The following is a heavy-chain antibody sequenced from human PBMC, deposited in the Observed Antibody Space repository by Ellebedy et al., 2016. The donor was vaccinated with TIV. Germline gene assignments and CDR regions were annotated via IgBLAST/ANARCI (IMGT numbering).Heavy chain of an antibody. CDR1: GGFFSGYY. CDR2: IYHSGIT. V-gene: IGHV4-34*01. J-gene: IGHJ6*02. D-gene: IGHD3-16*01. CDR3: ARHYENSYYAMDV. Sequence: MPSETLSLTCGVHGGFFSGYYWGWIRQPPGKGLEWIGSIYHSGITYYNPSLKSRVIISVDTSKNQFSLKLNSVTAADTAIYYCARHYENSYYAMDVWGQGTTVTVSS.